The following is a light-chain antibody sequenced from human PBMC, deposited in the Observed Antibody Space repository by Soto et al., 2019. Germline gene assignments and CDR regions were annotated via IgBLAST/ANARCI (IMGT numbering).Light chain of an antibody. J-gene: IGLJ7*01. CDR3: CSYAGSYTFV. CDR2: DVS. Sequence: QSALTQPPSASGSPGQSVTISCTGTSSDVGGYNYVSWYQQHPGKAPKFMIYDVSKRPSGVPDRFSGSKSGNTASLTISGLQAEDEADYYCCSYAGSYTFVFGGGTQLTVL. V-gene: IGLV2-11*01. CDR1: SSDVGGYNY.